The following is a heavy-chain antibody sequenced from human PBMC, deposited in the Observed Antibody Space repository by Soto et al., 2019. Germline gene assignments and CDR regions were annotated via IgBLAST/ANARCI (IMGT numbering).Heavy chain of an antibody. V-gene: IGHV4-34*01. CDR2: INHSGST. D-gene: IGHD2-2*02. Sequence: SLTCAVYGGSFSGYYWSWIRQPPGKGLEWIGEINHSGSTNYNPSLKSRVTISVDTSKNQFSLKLSSVTAADTAVYYCARLAPLGYCSSTSCYTATGGQQIDSPYYYYGMDVWGEGTPVTVSS. CDR1: GGSFSGYY. CDR3: ARLAPLGYCSSTSCYTATGGQQIDSPYYYYGMDV. J-gene: IGHJ6*04.